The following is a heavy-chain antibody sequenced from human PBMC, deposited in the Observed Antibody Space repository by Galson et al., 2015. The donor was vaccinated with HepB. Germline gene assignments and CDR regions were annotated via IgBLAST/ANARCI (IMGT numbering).Heavy chain of an antibody. CDR2: IYYSGST. D-gene: IGHD3-22*01. Sequence: SETLSLTCTVSGGSISSSSYYWGWIRQPPGKGLEWIGSIYYSGSTYYNPSLKSRVTISVDTSKNQFSLKLSSVTAADTAVYYCARAYYYDSSGYYYFAFDIWGQGTMVTVSS. CDR1: GGSISSSSYY. V-gene: IGHV4-39*07. J-gene: IGHJ3*02. CDR3: ARAYYYDSSGYYYFAFDI.